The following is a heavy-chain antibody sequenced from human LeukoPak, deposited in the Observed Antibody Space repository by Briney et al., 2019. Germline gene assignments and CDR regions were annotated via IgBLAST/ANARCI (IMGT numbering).Heavy chain of an antibody. D-gene: IGHD1-26*01. V-gene: IGHV3-21*01. Sequence: NTGGSLRLSCAASGFTFSTYSMNWVRQAPGKGLEWLSSISSGGMWIYYADSLKGRFTISRDNAKNSLYLQMKSLRVEDTGVYYCARDAGGRTQREGWFDPWGQGTLVTVSS. CDR2: ISSGGMWI. J-gene: IGHJ5*02. CDR1: GFTFSTYS. CDR3: ARDAGGRTQREGWFDP.